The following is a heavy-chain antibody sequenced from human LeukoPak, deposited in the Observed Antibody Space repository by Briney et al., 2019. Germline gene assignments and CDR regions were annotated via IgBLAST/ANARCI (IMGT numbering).Heavy chain of an antibody. CDR1: GYSMSSGYY. V-gene: IGHV4-38-2*02. CDR2: IYHSGST. CDR3: ASAGVFGY. D-gene: IGHD3-10*01. J-gene: IGHJ4*02. Sequence: SETLSLTCTVSGYSMSSGYYWGWIRQPPGKGLEWIGSIYHSGSTYYNPSLKSRVTISVDTSKNQFTLKLGAVTAAYTAVYYSASAGVFGYWGQGTLVTVSS.